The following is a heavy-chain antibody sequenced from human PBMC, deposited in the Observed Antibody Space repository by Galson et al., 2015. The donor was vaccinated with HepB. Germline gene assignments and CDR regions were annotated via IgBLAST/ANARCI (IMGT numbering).Heavy chain of an antibody. J-gene: IGHJ5*02. V-gene: IGHV4-39*07. Sequence: ETLSLTCTVSGGSVRTSTSYWGWIRQPPGKGLEWIGTIYYSGSTWYNPSLKSLVTISVDTSKNQYSLKVNSMTAPDTAIYYCATGSMIRGVINNWFDPWGRGTPVTVSS. CDR2: IYYSGST. CDR1: GGSVRTSTSY. D-gene: IGHD3-10*01. CDR3: ATGSMIRGVINNWFDP.